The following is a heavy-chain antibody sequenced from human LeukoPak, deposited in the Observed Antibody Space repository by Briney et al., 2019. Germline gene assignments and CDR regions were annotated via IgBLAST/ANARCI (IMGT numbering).Heavy chain of an antibody. J-gene: IGHJ4*02. CDR3: ARADMSGGYSDY. V-gene: IGHV4-61*03. CDR1: GRSVNSATYW. Sequence: PSETLSLTCTVAGRSVNSATYWSTWIRQPPGKGLEWIGFVCYTGSTNYYPSLTSRVTISVDTSKNHFSLKLSSVIAAETAVYYCARADMSGGYSDYWGQGILVTVSS. CDR2: VCYTGST. D-gene: IGHD3-10*01.